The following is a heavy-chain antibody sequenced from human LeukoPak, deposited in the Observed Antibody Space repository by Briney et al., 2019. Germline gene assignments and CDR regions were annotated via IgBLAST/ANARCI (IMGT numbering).Heavy chain of an antibody. CDR3: ALDGAFDI. J-gene: IGHJ3*02. D-gene: IGHD3-9*01. CDR2: IYHSGST. V-gene: IGHV4-30-2*01. Sequence: KGLEWIGYIYHSGSTYYNPSLKSRVTISVDRSKNQFSLKLSSVTAADTAVYYCALDGAFDIWGQGTMVTVSS.